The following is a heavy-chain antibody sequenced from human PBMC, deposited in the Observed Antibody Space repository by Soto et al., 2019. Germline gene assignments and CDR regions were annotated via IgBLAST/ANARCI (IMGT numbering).Heavy chain of an antibody. J-gene: IGHJ4*02. CDR1: GVSISSGSW. CDR3: ARDGPDGYNLGY. D-gene: IGHD5-12*01. CDR2: IFNSGST. Sequence: QMQESGPGLVEPSGTLSLTCDVSGVSISSGSWWSWVRQPPGKGLEWIGEIFNSGSTKYNPSLKSRVTISVDNSNTLFSLRVTSVTAADTAVYYCARDGPDGYNLGYWGQGTLVTVSS. V-gene: IGHV4-4*02.